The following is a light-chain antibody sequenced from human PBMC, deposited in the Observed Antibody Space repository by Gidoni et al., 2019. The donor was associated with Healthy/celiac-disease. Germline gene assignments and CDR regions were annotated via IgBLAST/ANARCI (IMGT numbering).Light chain of an antibody. Sequence: EIVLTQSPGTLSLSPGERATLSCRASQSVSSSYLAWYQQKPGPAPRLLIYGASSRATGIPDRFSGSGSGTDCTLTISRLEPEDFAVYYCQQYGSSPSTFGQGTKVEIK. V-gene: IGKV3-20*01. J-gene: IGKJ1*01. CDR1: QSVSSSY. CDR2: GAS. CDR3: QQYGSSPST.